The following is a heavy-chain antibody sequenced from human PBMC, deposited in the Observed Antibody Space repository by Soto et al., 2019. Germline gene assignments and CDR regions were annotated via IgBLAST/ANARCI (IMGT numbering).Heavy chain of an antibody. CDR1: GYSFTSYW. V-gene: IGHV5-51*01. CDR2: IYPGDSDT. Sequence: GESLKISCKGSGYSFTSYWIGWVRQMPGKGLEWMGIIYPGDSDTRYSPSFQGQVTISADKSISTAYLQWSSLKASDTAMYYCARHYNRCGGSCYAVDPWGQGTLVTVSS. CDR3: ARHYNRCGGSCYAVDP. D-gene: IGHD2-15*01. J-gene: IGHJ5*02.